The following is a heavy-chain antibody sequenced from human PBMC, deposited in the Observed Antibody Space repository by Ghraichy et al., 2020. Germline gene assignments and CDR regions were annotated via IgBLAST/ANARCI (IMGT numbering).Heavy chain of an antibody. Sequence: GRQGGGKGVGGGGGMKGDGRRTQYAEAVKGRFTISRDNAQNMVYLPMDSLRVEDTAVYYCGKDVHDVAASPWGRGTLVTVSS. CDR3: GKDVHDVAASP. CDR2: MKGDGRRT. J-gene: IGHJ5*02. D-gene: IGHD6-13*01. V-gene: IGHV3-74*03.